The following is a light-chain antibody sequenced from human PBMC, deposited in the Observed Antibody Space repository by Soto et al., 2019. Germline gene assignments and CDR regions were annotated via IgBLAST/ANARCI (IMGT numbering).Light chain of an antibody. J-gene: IGLJ1*01. CDR2: ANS. CDR3: QSYDTSLSGSYV. CDR1: TSNIGAGYD. Sequence: VLTQPPSVSGAPGQRVIVSCTGSTSNIGAGYDVHWYQQLPGTSPKLLIFANSNRPSGVPDRFSASRSGSSASLTITGLQAEDEADYYCQSYDTSLSGSYVFGSGTKVTVL. V-gene: IGLV1-40*01.